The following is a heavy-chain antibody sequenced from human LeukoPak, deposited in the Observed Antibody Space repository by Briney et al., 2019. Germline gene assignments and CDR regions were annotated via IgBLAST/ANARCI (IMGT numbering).Heavy chain of an antibody. CDR3: TRGWISDSFDY. Sequence: GRSLRLSCAASGFTFSSYEMNWVRQAPGKGLEWVSYISSSGSNIYYADSVKGRFTISRDNAKNSLYLQMNSLRAEDTAVYYCTRGWISDSFDYWGQGTLVTVSS. V-gene: IGHV3-48*03. CDR2: ISSSGSNI. J-gene: IGHJ4*02. CDR1: GFTFSSYE. D-gene: IGHD5-12*01.